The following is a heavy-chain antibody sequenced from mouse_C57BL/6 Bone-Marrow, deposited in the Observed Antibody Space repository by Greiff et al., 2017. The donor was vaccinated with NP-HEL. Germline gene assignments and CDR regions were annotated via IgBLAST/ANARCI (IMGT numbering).Heavy chain of an antibody. D-gene: IGHD3-3*01. J-gene: IGHJ4*01. Sequence: VQLQQSGAELARPGASVKLSCKASGYTFTSYGISWVKQRTGQGLEWIGEIYPRSGNTYYNEKFKGKATLTAGKSSSTAYMELRSLTSEDSAVYFCAREGPWAMDYWGQGTSVTVSS. CDR2: IYPRSGNT. CDR3: AREGPWAMDY. V-gene: IGHV1-81*01. CDR1: GYTFTSYG.